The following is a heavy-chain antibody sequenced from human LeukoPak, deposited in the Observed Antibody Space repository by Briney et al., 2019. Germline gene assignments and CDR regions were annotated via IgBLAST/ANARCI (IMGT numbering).Heavy chain of an antibody. D-gene: IGHD2-15*01. CDR2: ISSSSSYI. CDR3: ARGGAITPDAFDI. CDR1: GFTFSSYS. Sequence: GGSLRLSCAASGFTFSSYSMNWVRQAPGKGLEWVSSISSSSSYIYYADSVKGRFTISRDNAKNSLYLQMNSLRAEDTAVYYCARGGAITPDAFDIWGQGTMVTVSP. V-gene: IGHV3-21*01. J-gene: IGHJ3*02.